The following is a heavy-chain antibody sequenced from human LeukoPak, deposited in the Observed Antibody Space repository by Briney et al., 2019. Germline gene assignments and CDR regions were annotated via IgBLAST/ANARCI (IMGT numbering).Heavy chain of an antibody. CDR2: IIPIFGTA. CDR3: AREGGSTSCCNYYGMDV. CDR1: GGTFSSYA. V-gene: IGHV1-69*13. D-gene: IGHD2-2*01. J-gene: IGHJ6*02. Sequence: GASVKVSCKASGGTFSSYAISWVRQAPGQGLEWMGGIIPIFGTANYAQKFQGRVTITADESTSTAYMELSSLRSEDTAVYYCAREGGSTSCCNYYGMDVWGQGTTVTVSS.